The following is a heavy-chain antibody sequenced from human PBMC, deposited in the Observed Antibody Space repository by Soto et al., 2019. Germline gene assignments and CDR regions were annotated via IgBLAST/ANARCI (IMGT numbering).Heavy chain of an antibody. J-gene: IGHJ6*02. D-gene: IGHD1-26*01. V-gene: IGHV3-23*01. CDR3: AKGIVGAAPGDYYYYGMDV. Sequence: GGSLRLSCAASGFTFSSYAMSWVRQAPGKGLEWVSAISGSGGSTYYADSVKGRFTISRDNSKNTLYLQMNSLRAEDTAVYYCAKGIVGAAPGDYYYYGMDVWGQGTTVTVSS. CDR1: GFTFSSYA. CDR2: ISGSGGST.